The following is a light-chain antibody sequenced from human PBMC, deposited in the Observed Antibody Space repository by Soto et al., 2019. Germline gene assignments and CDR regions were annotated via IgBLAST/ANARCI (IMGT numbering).Light chain of an antibody. J-gene: IGKJ1*01. Sequence: EIVMTQSPATLSVSPGERATLSCRASQSVSSNLAWYQQKPGQAPRLLIYDASTRATGIPARFSGSGSGTEFTPTISSLQSEDFAFYYCQQYNNWPRTFGQGTKVEIK. CDR1: QSVSSN. CDR2: DAS. CDR3: QQYNNWPRT. V-gene: IGKV3-15*01.